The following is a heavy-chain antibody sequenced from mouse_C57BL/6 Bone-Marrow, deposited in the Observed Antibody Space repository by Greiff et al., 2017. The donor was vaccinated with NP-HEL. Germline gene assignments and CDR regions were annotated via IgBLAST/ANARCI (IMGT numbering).Heavy chain of an antibody. D-gene: IGHD1-1*01. Sequence: VQLKQSGPELVKPGASVKISCKASGYSFTGYYMNWVKQSPEKSLEWIGEINPSTGGTTYNQKFKAKATLTVDKSSSTAYMQLKSLTSEDAAVYCCAKATVGRDWYFDVWGKGTTVTVSS. V-gene: IGHV1-42*01. CDR1: GYSFTGYY. CDR3: AKATVGRDWYFDV. CDR2: INPSTGGT. J-gene: IGHJ1*03.